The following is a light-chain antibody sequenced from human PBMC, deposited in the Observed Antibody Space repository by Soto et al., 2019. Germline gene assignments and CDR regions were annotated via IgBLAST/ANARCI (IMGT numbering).Light chain of an antibody. CDR1: QTIDSS. J-gene: IGKJ1*01. Sequence: DIHMTQSPSTLSASVGYRFTITCRASQTIDSSLAWYQQRPGQPPNLLIYKASTLASGVPSRFSGSGSGTEFTLTINSLQPDDFETYYCQQYHIYSGTFGQGTKVDIK. V-gene: IGKV1-5*03. CDR2: KAS. CDR3: QQYHIYSGT.